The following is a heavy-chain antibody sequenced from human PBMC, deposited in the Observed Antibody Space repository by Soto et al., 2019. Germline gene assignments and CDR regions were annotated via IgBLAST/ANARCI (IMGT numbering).Heavy chain of an antibody. CDR1: GFTFSSYA. CDR3: ARVLAYCSSTSCYDEPYYFDY. V-gene: IGHV3-66*01. D-gene: IGHD2-2*01. CDR2: IYSGGST. Sequence: PGGSLRLSCAASGFTFSSYAMSWVRQAPGKGLEWVSAIYSGGSTYYADSVKGRFTISRDNSKNTLYLQMNSLRAEDTAVYYCARVLAYCSSTSCYDEPYYFDYWGQGTLVTVSS. J-gene: IGHJ4*02.